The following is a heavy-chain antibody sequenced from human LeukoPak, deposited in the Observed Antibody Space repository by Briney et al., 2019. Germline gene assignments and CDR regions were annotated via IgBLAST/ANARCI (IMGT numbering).Heavy chain of an antibody. Sequence: GGSLRLSCAASGFTFSSYAMHWVRQAPGKGLEWVAVISYDGSNKYYADSVKGRFTISSANSKNTLYLQMNSLRAEDTAVYYCARAFMYYYGSGSGLGYMDVWGKGTKVTVSS. V-gene: IGHV3-30*04. D-gene: IGHD3-10*01. CDR2: ISYDGSNK. CDR3: ARAFMYYYGSGSGLGYMDV. J-gene: IGHJ6*03. CDR1: GFTFSSYA.